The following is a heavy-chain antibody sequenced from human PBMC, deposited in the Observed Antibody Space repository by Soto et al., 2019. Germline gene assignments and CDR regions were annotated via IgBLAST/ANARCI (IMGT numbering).Heavy chain of an antibody. J-gene: IGHJ4*02. V-gene: IGHV2-26*01. D-gene: IGHD3-22*01. Sequence: SGPTLVNPTETLTLTCTVSGFSLSNPRMGVSWIRQPPGKALEWLAHIFSNDDKSYSTSLKSRVTISKDTSKSQVVLTMTNMDPVDTATYYCARVYDSSGYEYWGQGTLVTVS. CDR2: IFSNDDK. CDR3: ARVYDSSGYEY. CDR1: GFSLSNPRMG.